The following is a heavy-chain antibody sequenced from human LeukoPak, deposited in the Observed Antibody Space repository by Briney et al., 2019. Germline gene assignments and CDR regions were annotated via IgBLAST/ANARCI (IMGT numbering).Heavy chain of an antibody. CDR1: GFTFSSYA. D-gene: IGHD4-17*01. J-gene: IGHJ4*02. V-gene: IGHV3-23*01. Sequence: GGSLRLSCAASGFTFSSYAMSWVRQAPGKGLEWVSAISSSGGSTYHADSVKGRFTISRDSSKNTLYLQMNSLRAEDTAVYYCAKDSVRYGDYGQYYFDFWGQGTLVTVSS. CDR2: ISSSGGST. CDR3: AKDSVRYGDYGQYYFDF.